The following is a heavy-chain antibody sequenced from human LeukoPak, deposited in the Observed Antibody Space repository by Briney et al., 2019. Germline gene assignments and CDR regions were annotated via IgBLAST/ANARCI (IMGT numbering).Heavy chain of an antibody. CDR3: ARGDLGGNNWFDP. D-gene: IGHD3-10*01. CDR1: GGSFSGYY. J-gene: IGHJ5*02. Sequence: PSETLPLTCAVYGGSFSGYYWSWIRQPPGKGLEWIGEINHSGSTNYNPSLKSRVTISVDTSKNQFSLKLSSVTAADTAVYYCARGDLGGNNWFDPWGQGTLVTVSS. V-gene: IGHV4-34*01. CDR2: INHSGST.